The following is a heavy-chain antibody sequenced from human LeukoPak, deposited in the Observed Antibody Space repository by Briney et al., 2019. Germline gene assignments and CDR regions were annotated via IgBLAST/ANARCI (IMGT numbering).Heavy chain of an antibody. D-gene: IGHD1-14*01. CDR3: AGSSPRIYYYYGMDV. J-gene: IGHJ6*04. CDR1: GFTSSSYG. CDR2: IWYDGSNK. V-gene: IGHV3-33*01. Sequence: PGRSLRLSCAASGFTSSSYGMHWVRQAPGRGLEWVAVIWYDGSNKYYADSVKGRFTISRDNSKNTLYLQMNSLRAEDTAVYYCAGSSPRIYYYYGMDVWGKGTTVTVSS.